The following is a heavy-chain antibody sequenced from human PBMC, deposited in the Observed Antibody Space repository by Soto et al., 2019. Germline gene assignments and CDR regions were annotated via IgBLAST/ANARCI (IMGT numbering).Heavy chain of an antibody. CDR1: GYTFTNYF. CDR2: IKPSGGST. D-gene: IGHD2-2*02. J-gene: IGHJ6*02. CDR3: ARNGYCISTSCYSDYYHGMDV. Sequence: ASVKVSGKTSGYTFTNYFIHWVRQAPGQGLEWIGIIKPSGGSTAYAQRFQGRVTITADESTSTAYMELSSLRSEDTAVYYCARNGYCISTSCYSDYYHGMDVWGQGTTVTVSS. V-gene: IGHV1-46*01.